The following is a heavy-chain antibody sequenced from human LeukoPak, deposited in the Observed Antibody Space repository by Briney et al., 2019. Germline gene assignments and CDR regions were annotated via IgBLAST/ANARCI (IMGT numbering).Heavy chain of an antibody. CDR1: GFTFSSYW. J-gene: IGHJ4*02. V-gene: IGHV3-7*01. D-gene: IGHD6-13*01. CDR3: ARAYSSSWYNRFDY. Sequence: GGSLRLSCAASGFTFSSYWMSWVRQAPGKGLEWVANIKQDGSEKYYVDSVKGRFTISRDNAKNSLFLQMNSLRAEDTAVYYCARAYSSSWYNRFDYWGQGTLVTVSS. CDR2: IKQDGSEK.